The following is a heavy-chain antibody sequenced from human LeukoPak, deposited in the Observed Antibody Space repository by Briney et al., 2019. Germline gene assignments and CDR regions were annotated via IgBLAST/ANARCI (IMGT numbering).Heavy chain of an antibody. CDR1: GDTFSSYA. V-gene: IGHV1-69*04. CDR2: IIPILGIA. D-gene: IGHD6-19*01. J-gene: IGHJ3*02. CDR3: ASYSSGWTDVFDI. Sequence: SVKVSCKASGDTFSSYAISWVRQAPGQGLEWMGRIIPILGIANYAQKFQSRVTITADNSTSTAYMELSSLRSEDTAVYYCASYSSGWTDVFDIWGQGTMVTVSS.